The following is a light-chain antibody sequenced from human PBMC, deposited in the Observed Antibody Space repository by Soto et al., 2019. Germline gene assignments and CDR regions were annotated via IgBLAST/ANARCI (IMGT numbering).Light chain of an antibody. CDR3: SSYAGSNWV. Sequence: QSVLTQPPSASGSPGQSVTISCTGTSSDVGGYNSVSWFQQHPGKAPKLMIYEVSKRPSGVPDRFSGSKSGNTASLTVSGLQAEDEADYYCSSYAGSNWVFGGGTKLTVL. J-gene: IGLJ3*02. CDR2: EVS. CDR1: SSDVGGYNS. V-gene: IGLV2-8*01.